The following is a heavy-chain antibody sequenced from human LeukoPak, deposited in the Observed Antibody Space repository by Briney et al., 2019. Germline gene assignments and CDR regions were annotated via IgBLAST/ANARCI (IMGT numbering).Heavy chain of an antibody. Sequence: GRFTISRDNSKNTLYLQMNSLRAEDTAVYYCAKQGAVWYQLLREDAFDIWGQGTMVTVSS. CDR3: AKQGAVWYQLLREDAFDI. J-gene: IGHJ3*02. V-gene: IGHV3-30*02. D-gene: IGHD2-2*01.